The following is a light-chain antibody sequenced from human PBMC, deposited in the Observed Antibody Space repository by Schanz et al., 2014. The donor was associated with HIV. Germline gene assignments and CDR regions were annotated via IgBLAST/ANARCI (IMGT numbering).Light chain of an antibody. V-gene: IGLV2-14*03. Sequence: QSVLTQPASVSGSLGQSITISCTGTSGDVGRYDYVSWYQQHPGQAPKLLIYDVTYRPSGISNRFSGSKSGYTASLTISGLQADDEADYYCSSYTSTSTRVFGGGTKLTVL. CDR3: SSYTSTSTRV. J-gene: IGLJ3*02. CDR2: DVT. CDR1: SGDVGRYDY.